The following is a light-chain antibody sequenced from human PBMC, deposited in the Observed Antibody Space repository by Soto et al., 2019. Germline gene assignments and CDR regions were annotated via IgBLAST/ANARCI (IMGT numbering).Light chain of an antibody. CDR3: PQYSNWPIT. V-gene: IGKV3-15*01. Sequence: EIVMTQSPATLSVSPGERATLSCRASQSVSSNLAWYQQKPGQAPRLLIYGASTRATVIPARFSGSGSGTEFPLTISSLQSEDFAVYYCPQYSNWPITFGPGTKVDIK. J-gene: IGKJ3*01. CDR1: QSVSSN. CDR2: GAS.